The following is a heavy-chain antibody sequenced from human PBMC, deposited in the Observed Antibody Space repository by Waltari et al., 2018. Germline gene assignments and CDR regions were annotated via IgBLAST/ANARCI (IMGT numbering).Heavy chain of an antibody. CDR1: GFTFSSYD. J-gene: IGHJ6*02. CDR3: ARDRGLYGMDV. Sequence: EVQLVESGGGLVQPGGSLRLSCAASGFTFSSYDMPWVRQATGKVLEWVSAIGTAGDTNYPGSVKGRFTISREKAKNSLYLQMNSLRAGDTAVYYCARDRGLYGMDVWGQGTTVTVSS. V-gene: IGHV3-13*01. CDR2: IGTAGDT.